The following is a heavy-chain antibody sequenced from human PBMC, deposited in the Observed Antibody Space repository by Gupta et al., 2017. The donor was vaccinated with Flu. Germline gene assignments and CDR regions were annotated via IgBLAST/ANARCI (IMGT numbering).Heavy chain of an antibody. D-gene: IGHD3-22*01. CDR3: ARGVRYYYERSGDLRPPGGDY. J-gene: IGHJ4*02. Sequence: QVQLQQWGAGLLKPSETLSLTCAVYGGSFSGYYWSWIRQPPGKGLEWIGEINHSGSTNYNPSLKSRVTRSVDTSKNQFSLKLSSVTAADTAGYYCARGVRYYYERSGDLRPPGGDYWGQGTLVTVS. CDR2: INHSGST. CDR1: GGSFSGYY. V-gene: IGHV4-34*01.